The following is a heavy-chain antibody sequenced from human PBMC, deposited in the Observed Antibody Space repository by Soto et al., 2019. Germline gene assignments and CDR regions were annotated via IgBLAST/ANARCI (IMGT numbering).Heavy chain of an antibody. J-gene: IGHJ6*02. Sequence: QVQVVQSGDEVKKPGASVKVSCKASGYTFTNYGFSWVRQAPGQGLERMGWISGYNGNTKYAEKFQGRVTMTTDRSTSTAHMELRSLRSDDTAVYYCAREGQAPYYYYGMDVWGQGTAVTVSS. CDR2: ISGYNGNT. CDR3: AREGQAPYYYYGMDV. V-gene: IGHV1-18*01. CDR1: GYTFTNYG.